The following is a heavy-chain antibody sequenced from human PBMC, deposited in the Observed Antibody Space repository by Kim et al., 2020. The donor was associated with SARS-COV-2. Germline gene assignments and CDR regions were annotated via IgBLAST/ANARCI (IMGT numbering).Heavy chain of an antibody. CDR2: INTGNGNT. V-gene: IGHV1-3*04. Sequence: ASVKVSCTASGYTFTSFGLHWVRQAPGQRPEWMRWINTGNGNTRYSQKFQGRVTITRDTSASTAYMELSSLRSEDTAVYYCARGVDDLGSSTNSDPLNWFDPWGQGTLVTVAS. CDR1: GYTFTSFG. CDR3: ARGVDDLGSSTNSDPLNWFDP. J-gene: IGHJ5*02. D-gene: IGHD2-2*01.